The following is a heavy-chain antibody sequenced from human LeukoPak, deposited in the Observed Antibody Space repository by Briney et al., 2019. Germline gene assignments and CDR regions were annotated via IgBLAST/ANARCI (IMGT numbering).Heavy chain of an antibody. V-gene: IGHV3-23*01. CDR3: AKVAARKMGDTRYNWFDP. CDR1: GFTFSAYA. Sequence: PGGSLRLSCAASGFTFSAYAMTWVRQAPGKGLEWVSGIGDRGDSTYYADSVKGRFTISRDNSKNTLYLHMSSLRAEDTAVYYCAKVAARKMGDTRYNWFDPWGQGTLVTVSS. D-gene: IGHD1-26*01. CDR2: IGDRGDST. J-gene: IGHJ5*02.